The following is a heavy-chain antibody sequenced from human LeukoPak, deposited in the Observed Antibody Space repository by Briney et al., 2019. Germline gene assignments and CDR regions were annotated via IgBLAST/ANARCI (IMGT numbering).Heavy chain of an antibody. Sequence: PSETLSLTCAVSGDYISSSSYYWGWIRQSTGTGLEWIGDIYHSGRTYYNPSLKSRVAISIDTSKNQFSLRLRSMTAADTAVFYCARRRYYDSTGYFEWGRGTLVTVSS. CDR1: GDYISSSSYY. CDR2: IYHSGRT. CDR3: ARRRYYDSTGYFE. V-gene: IGHV4-39*01. J-gene: IGHJ1*01. D-gene: IGHD3-22*01.